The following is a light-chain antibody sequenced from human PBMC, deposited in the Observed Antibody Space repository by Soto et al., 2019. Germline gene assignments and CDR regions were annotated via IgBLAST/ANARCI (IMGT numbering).Light chain of an antibody. Sequence: EIVMTHSPATLSVSPEERATLSCRASQSVRSNLAWYQQKPGQAPRLLIYGASTRATGIPARFSGSGSGTEFTLTISSLQSEDFAVYYCQQYNNWTFGQGTKV. CDR1: QSVRSN. CDR2: GAS. CDR3: QQYNNWT. J-gene: IGKJ1*01. V-gene: IGKV3D-15*01.